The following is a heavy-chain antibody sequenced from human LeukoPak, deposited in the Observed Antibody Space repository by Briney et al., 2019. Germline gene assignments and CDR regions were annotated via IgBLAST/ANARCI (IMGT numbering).Heavy chain of an antibody. CDR2: IYYSGST. V-gene: IGHV4-59*12. D-gene: IGHD2-21*02. J-gene: IGHJ6*02. CDR3: ARFKSTVVVVTAYYYYGMDV. CDR1: GGSISSYY. Sequence: SETLSLTCTVSGGSISSYYWSWIRQPPGKGLEWIGYIYYSGSTNYNPSLKSRVTISVDTSKNQFSLKLSSVTAADTAVYYCARFKSTVVVVTAYYYYGMDVWGQGTTVTVSS.